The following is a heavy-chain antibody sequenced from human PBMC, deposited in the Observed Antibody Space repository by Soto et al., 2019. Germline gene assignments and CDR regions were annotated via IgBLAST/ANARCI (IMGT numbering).Heavy chain of an antibody. CDR1: GFTFSSYA. CDR3: AKPATGGLSAFDI. D-gene: IGHD6-25*01. Sequence: GALRLSCAASGFTFSSYAMSWVRQAPGKGLEWVSAISGSGGTTYYADSVKGRFTFSRDNSKNTLYLQMNSLRAEDTAVYYCAKPATGGLSAFDIGGQGKMVTV. CDR2: ISGSGGTT. J-gene: IGHJ3*02. V-gene: IGHV3-23*01.